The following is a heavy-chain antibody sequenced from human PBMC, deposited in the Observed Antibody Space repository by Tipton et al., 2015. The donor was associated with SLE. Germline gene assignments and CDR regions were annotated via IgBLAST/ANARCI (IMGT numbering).Heavy chain of an antibody. V-gene: IGHV4-59*01. CDR3: AAQPVAGLWYFDL. CDR2: IYYSGST. D-gene: IGHD1-14*01. CDR1: GGSISSYF. Sequence: TLSLTCTVSGGSISSYFWSWIRQPPGTGVVWIGYIYYSGSTNYNPSLKSRVTISVDTSKNQFSLKLSSVTAADTAVYYCAAQPVAGLWYFDLWGRGTLVTVPS. J-gene: IGHJ2*01.